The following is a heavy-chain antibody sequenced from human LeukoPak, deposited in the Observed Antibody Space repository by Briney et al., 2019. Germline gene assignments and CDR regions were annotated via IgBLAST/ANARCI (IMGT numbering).Heavy chain of an antibody. J-gene: IGHJ3*02. CDR1: GFTFSSYA. CDR2: ISGSGGST. CDR3: ARDSFLYSSSWFVFWGAFDI. D-gene: IGHD6-13*01. Sequence: PGGSLRLSCAASGFTFSSYAMSWVRQAPGKGLEWVSAISGSGGSTYYADSVKGRFTISRDNSKNTLYLQMNSLRAEDTAVYYCARDSFLYSSSWFVFWGAFDIWGQGTMVTVSS. V-gene: IGHV3-23*01.